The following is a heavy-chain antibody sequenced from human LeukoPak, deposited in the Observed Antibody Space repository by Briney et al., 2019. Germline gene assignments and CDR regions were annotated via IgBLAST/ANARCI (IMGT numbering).Heavy chain of an antibody. CDR1: GFTFSSYW. V-gene: IGHV3-7*01. J-gene: IGHJ6*02. D-gene: IGHD6-19*01. CDR3: ARSTGYSSGWYYIYYYGMEV. Sequence: GGSLRLSCAASGFTFSSYWMSWVRQAPGKGLERVANIKQEGREKYYVASAQGPFTNSRGNAKSALYLQMNSLRAEDTAVYYCARSTGYSSGWYYIYYYGMEVWGQGTRVTVSS. CDR2: IKQEGREK.